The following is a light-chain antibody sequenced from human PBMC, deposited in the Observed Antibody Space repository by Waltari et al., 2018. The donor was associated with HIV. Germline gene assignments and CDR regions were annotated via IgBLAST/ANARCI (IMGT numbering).Light chain of an antibody. CDR3: CSYAGSYTLV. V-gene: IGLV2-11*01. CDR2: DVT. CDR1: SSDVGGYKN. Sequence: QSALTQPRSVSGSPGQSVTISCTATSSDVGGYKNVSWYHQHPAKAPKLMIYDVTKRPSGVPDRFSGSKSVNTASLTISGLEAEDEADYYCCSYAGSYTLVFGGGTKLTVL. J-gene: IGLJ3*02.